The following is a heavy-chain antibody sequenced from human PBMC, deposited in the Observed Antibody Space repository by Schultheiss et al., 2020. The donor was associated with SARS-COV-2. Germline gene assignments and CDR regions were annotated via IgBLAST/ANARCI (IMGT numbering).Heavy chain of an antibody. CDR2: INHSGST. J-gene: IGHJ6*02. Sequence: GSLRLSCTTSEFAFSDHYMSWIRQPPGKGLEWIGEINHSGSTNYNPSPKSRVTISVDTSKNQFSLKLSSVTAADTAVYYCARDVLLNYCSGGRCSHSYYNGMDVWGQGTTVTVSS. V-gene: IGHV4-34*01. CDR1: EFAFSDHY. CDR3: ARDVLLNYCSGGRCSHSYYNGMDV. D-gene: IGHD2-15*01.